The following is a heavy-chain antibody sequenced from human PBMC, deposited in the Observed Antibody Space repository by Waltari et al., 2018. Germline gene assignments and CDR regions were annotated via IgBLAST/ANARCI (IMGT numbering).Heavy chain of an antibody. J-gene: IGHJ1*01. D-gene: IGHD3-22*01. V-gene: IGHV3-23*01. CDR1: GFTFSTYA. Sequence: EVQLLESGGGFVQPAGSLRLSCAASGFTFSTYAMSWVRQAPGKGLEWVSGISGSGDNTLYAASLMGRCTSSRDNPQNTLYLQMNSVRADDTAVYYCAIPVYEGSGHEYWQHWGQGTLVTVFS. CDR2: ISGSGDNT. CDR3: AIPVYEGSGHEYWQH.